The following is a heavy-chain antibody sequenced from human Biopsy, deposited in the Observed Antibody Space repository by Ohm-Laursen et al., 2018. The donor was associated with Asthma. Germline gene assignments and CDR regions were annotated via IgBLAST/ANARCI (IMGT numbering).Heavy chain of an antibody. CDR2: LNAANGNT. CDR1: GDSFSNYA. Sequence: SVKVSCKASGDSFSNYAISWVRQAPGQGLEWMGGLNAANGNTKYSQKFQGRLTISRDTSASTAYMDLSSLRSEDTAVYYCARTYFDFLTGQVHDAFAMWGQGTMVTVSS. D-gene: IGHD3-9*01. V-gene: IGHV1-3*01. CDR3: ARTYFDFLTGQVHDAFAM. J-gene: IGHJ3*02.